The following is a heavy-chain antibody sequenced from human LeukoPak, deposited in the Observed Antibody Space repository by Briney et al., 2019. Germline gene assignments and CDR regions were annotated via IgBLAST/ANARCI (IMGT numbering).Heavy chain of an antibody. D-gene: IGHD3-22*01. Sequence: PGGCLRLSCAASGFTFSDYYTSSICQAPGKGLEWVSYISSGSSYTNYADSVEGRFTISRDNAKNSLYLQMNSLRAEDTAVYYCARGNYYDSSGYYYWGQGTLVTVSS. CDR2: ISSGSSYT. V-gene: IGHV3-11*06. J-gene: IGHJ4*02. CDR3: ARGNYYDSSGYYY. CDR1: GFTFSDYY.